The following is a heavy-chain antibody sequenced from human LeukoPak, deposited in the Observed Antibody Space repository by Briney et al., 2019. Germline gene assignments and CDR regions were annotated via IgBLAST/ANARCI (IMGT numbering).Heavy chain of an antibody. J-gene: IGHJ4*02. CDR3: AKDQMIAGGQVY. CDR2: ISGAGNYI. V-gene: IGHV3-23*01. Sequence: GGSLRLSCEASGFIFDKHAMSWVRQAPGKGLEWVSDISGAGNYIYYADSVRGRFTISRDNSVNTVYLQMNSLRAGDTAIYYCAKDQMIAGGQVYWGQGTLVTVSS. CDR1: GFIFDKHA. D-gene: IGHD3-22*01.